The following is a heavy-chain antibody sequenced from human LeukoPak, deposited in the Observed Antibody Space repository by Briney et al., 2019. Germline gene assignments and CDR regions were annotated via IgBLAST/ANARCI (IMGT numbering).Heavy chain of an antibody. D-gene: IGHD3-10*01. CDR2: IYTSGST. CDR1: GGSISSYY. J-gene: IGHJ4*02. Sequence: PSETLSLTCTVSGGSISSYYWSWIRQPAGKGLEWIGRIYTSGSTNYNPSLKSRVTISVDTSKNQFSLKLSSVTAADTAVYYCARAKSYYGIGYYFDYWGQGTLVTVSS. V-gene: IGHV4-4*07. CDR3: ARAKSYYGIGYYFDY.